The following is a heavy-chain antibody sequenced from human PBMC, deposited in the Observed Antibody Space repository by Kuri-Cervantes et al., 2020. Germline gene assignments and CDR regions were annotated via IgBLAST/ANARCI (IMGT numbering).Heavy chain of an antibody. CDR2: IWYDGSNK. Sequence: GGSLRLSCAASGFTFSSYWMSWVRQAPGKGLEWVAVIWYDGSNKYYADSVKGRFTISRDNAKNSLYLQMNSLRDEDTAVYYCARGNGPSPFRLDYWGQGTLVTVSS. CDR1: GFTFSSYW. CDR3: ARGNGPSPFRLDY. V-gene: IGHV3-33*08. J-gene: IGHJ4*02. D-gene: IGHD2-8*01.